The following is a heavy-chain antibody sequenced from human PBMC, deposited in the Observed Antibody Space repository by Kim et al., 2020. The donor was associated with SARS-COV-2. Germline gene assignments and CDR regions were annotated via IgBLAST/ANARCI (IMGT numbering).Heavy chain of an antibody. D-gene: IGHD6-13*01. V-gene: IGHV1-46*01. CDR3: ARGDGSSWYFPPQNYGMDV. J-gene: IGHJ6*02. Sequence: ASVKVSCKASGYTFTSYYMHWVRQAPGQGLEWMGIINPSGGSTSYAQKFQGRVTMTRDTSTSTVYMELSSLRSEDTAVYYCARGDGSSWYFPPQNYGMDVWGQGTTVTVSS. CDR1: GYTFTSYY. CDR2: INPSGGST.